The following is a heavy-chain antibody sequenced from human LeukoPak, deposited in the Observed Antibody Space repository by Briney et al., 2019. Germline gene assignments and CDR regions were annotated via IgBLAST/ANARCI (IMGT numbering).Heavy chain of an antibody. D-gene: IGHD2-15*01. CDR3: ARSSGDSSLDY. V-gene: IGHV1-2*02. CDR2: MNPNTADT. CDR1: GYTFTGYY. J-gene: IGHJ4*02. Sequence: ASVKVSCKASGYTFTGYYIHWVRQAPGQGLEWMGWMNPNTADTNYAQRFQGRVTMTRDMSTSTAYMELSSLRSDDTAIFYCARSSGDSSLDYWGQGTLVTVTS.